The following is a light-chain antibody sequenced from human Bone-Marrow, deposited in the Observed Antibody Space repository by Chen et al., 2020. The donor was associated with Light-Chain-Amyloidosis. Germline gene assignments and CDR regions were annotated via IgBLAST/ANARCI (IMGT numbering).Light chain of an antibody. V-gene: IGKV3-20*01. Sequence: EIVLTQSPCTLSLSPGEGANLACRASQTISSNYLTWYQQKFGQAPRLLMCGSSSRATGIPDRFSGRGSGTDFTLTINRLGPEDFAMYYCQQYGTSPLPFGGGTLVEI. J-gene: IGKJ4*01. CDR3: QQYGTSPLP. CDR1: QTISSNY. CDR2: GSS.